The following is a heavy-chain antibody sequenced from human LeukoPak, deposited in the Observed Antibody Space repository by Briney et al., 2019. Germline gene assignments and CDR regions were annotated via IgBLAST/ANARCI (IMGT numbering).Heavy chain of an antibody. CDR3: ARDENPLRYFDWPPFDY. Sequence: GGSLRLSCAASGFTFSSYSMNWVRQAPGKGLEWVSSISSSSSYIYYADSVKGRFTISRDNAKNSLYLQMNSLRAEDTAVYYCARDENPLRYFDWPPFDYWGQGTLVTVSS. CDR2: ISSSSSYI. J-gene: IGHJ4*02. D-gene: IGHD3-9*01. CDR1: GFTFSSYS. V-gene: IGHV3-21*01.